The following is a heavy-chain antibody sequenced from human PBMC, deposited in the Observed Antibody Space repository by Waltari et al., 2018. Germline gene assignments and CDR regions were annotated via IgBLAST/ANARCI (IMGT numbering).Heavy chain of an antibody. V-gene: IGHV1-18*04. D-gene: IGHD1-26*01. CDR1: GSTFNTSG. CDR3: ARWTAGVGASRGFDL. Sequence: QVQLVQSAAEVRKPGASLKASCKASGSTFNTSGLSWVRQAPGQWLEWMGWISPYNGVTTYAEKFQGRVTMTTDTSTTTAYMELRSLRSDDTAVYYCARWTAGVGASRGFDLWGQGTLVTVSS. J-gene: IGHJ4*02. CDR2: ISPYNGVT.